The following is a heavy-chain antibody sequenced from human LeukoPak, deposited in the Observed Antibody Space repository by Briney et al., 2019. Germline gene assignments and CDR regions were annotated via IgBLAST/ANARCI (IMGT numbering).Heavy chain of an antibody. Sequence: SETLSLTCAVYGGSFSGYYWSWIRQPPGKGLEWIGEINHSGSTNYNPSLKSRVTISVDTSKNQFSLKLSSVTAADTAVYYCAGEGGYCSSTSCYAPYDYWGQGTLVTVSS. CDR3: AGEGGYCSSTSCYAPYDY. V-gene: IGHV4-34*01. J-gene: IGHJ4*02. D-gene: IGHD2-2*01. CDR2: INHSGST. CDR1: GGSFSGYY.